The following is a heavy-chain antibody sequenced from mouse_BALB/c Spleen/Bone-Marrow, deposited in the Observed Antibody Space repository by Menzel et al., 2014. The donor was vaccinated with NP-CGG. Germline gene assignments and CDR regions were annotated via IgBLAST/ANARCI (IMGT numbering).Heavy chain of an antibody. CDR2: TSDGGSYT. CDR3: AREDDDGSWFAY. D-gene: IGHD2-12*01. J-gene: IGHJ3*01. CDR1: GFTFSDYY. Sequence: EVHLVESGGGLVKPGGSLKLSCAASGFTFSDYYMYWVRQTPEKRLEWVATTSDGGSYTYYPDSVKGRFTISRDNAKNNLYLQMSSLKSEDTAMYYCAREDDDGSWFAYWGQGTLVTVSA. V-gene: IGHV5-4*02.